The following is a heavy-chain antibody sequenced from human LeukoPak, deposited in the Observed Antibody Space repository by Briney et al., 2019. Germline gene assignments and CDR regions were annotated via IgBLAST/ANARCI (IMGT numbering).Heavy chain of an antibody. CDR2: IYYSGST. Sequence: SETLSLTCTVSGGSISSYYWSWIRQPPGKGLEWIGYIYYSGSTNYNPSLKSRVTISVDTSKNQFSLKLSSVTAADTAVYYCARSVGYSYGYYYGMDVWGKGTTVTVSS. CDR1: GGSISSYY. V-gene: IGHV4-59*01. D-gene: IGHD5-18*01. J-gene: IGHJ6*04. CDR3: ARSVGYSYGYYYGMDV.